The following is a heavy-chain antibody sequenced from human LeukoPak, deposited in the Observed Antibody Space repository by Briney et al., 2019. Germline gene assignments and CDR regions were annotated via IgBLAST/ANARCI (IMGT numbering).Heavy chain of an antibody. D-gene: IGHD2-15*01. Sequence: SVKVSCKASGGTFSSYAISWVRQAPGQGLEWMGGIIPIFGTANYAQKFQGRVTITADESTSTAYMELSSLRSEDTAVYYCARSYSDSSDWFDPWGQGTLVTVSS. CDR3: ARSYSDSSDWFDP. CDR1: GGTFSSYA. J-gene: IGHJ5*02. CDR2: IIPIFGTA. V-gene: IGHV1-69*13.